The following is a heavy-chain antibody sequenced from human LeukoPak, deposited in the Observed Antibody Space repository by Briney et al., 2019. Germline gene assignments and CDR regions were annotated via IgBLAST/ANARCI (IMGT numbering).Heavy chain of an antibody. CDR2: IYYSGST. CDR1: GGSISSYY. D-gene: IGHD3-10*01. CDR3: ARGSGSYGSNMDV. V-gene: IGHV4-59*01. Sequence: SETLSLTCAVYGGSISSYYWSWIRQPPGKGLEWIGYIYYSGSTNYNPSLKSRVTISVDTSKNQFSLKLNSVTVADTAIYYCARGSGSYGSNMDVWGKGTTVTISS. J-gene: IGHJ6*03.